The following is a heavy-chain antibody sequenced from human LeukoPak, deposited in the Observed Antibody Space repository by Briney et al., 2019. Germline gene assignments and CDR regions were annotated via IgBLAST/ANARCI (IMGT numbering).Heavy chain of an antibody. CDR1: GYSFTNYW. J-gene: IGHJ4*02. V-gene: IGHV5-51*01. D-gene: IGHD2-15*01. CDR2: IYPGDSDT. CDR3: ARAVVGAASLSY. Sequence: GEALKIYCKGSGYSFTNYWIDWVRQMPGKGLEWMGVIYPGDSDTRYSPSFDGQVSLSADKSISTAYLQWSSLTASDTAIYYCARAVVGAASLSYWGQGTLVTVSS.